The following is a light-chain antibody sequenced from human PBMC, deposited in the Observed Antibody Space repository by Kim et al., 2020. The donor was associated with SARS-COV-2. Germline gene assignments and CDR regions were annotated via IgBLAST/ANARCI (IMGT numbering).Light chain of an antibody. V-gene: IGLV2-14*03. CDR2: DVS. Sequence: GQSITFSCTGTSSDVGYYNYVSWYQHHPGKAPELIIFDVSKRPSRISNRFSGSKSGDTASLTISGLQAEDEADYYCSSYTSTDTYVFGSGTKVTVL. J-gene: IGLJ1*01. CDR3: SSYTSTDTYV. CDR1: SSDVGYYNY.